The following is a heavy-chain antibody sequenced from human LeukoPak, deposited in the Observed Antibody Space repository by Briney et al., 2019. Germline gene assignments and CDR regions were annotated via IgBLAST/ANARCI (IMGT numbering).Heavy chain of an antibody. CDR3: AGSSSNSEYDF. Sequence: GEPLQISCLVSGYIFTNFWIGGVRPMTGKGLEWMGIMYPGNSDTRYSPSFQGQVTISDDKSISTAYLQWSSLKASDTAMYYCAGSSSNSEYDFWGQGTLVTVSS. CDR2: MYPGNSDT. V-gene: IGHV5-51*01. J-gene: IGHJ4*02. CDR1: GYIFTNFW. D-gene: IGHD2-2*01.